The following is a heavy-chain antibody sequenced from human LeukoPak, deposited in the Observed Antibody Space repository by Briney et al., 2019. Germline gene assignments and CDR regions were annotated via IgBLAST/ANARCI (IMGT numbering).Heavy chain of an antibody. V-gene: IGHV4-30-2*01. Sequence: SQTLSLTCTVSGGSISSGGYYWSWIRQPPGKGLEWIGYIYHSGSTYYNPSLKSRVTISVDRSKNQFSLKLSSVTAADTAVYYCAIAGIAAAGTVDYWGQGTLVTVSS. D-gene: IGHD6-13*01. CDR1: GGSISSGGYY. CDR3: AIAGIAAAGTVDY. J-gene: IGHJ4*02. CDR2: IYHSGST.